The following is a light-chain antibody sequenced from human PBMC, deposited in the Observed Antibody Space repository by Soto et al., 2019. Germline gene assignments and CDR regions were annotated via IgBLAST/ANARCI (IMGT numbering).Light chain of an antibody. J-gene: IGKJ1*01. Sequence: DIQMTQSPSTLSASIGDRVTITCRASQSISTWLAWYQQKPGKAPKLLIYKASSLEGGVPSRFSGSGSGAEFTLTISSLQPDDFATYYCQQYSNHWTFGQGTKVEIK. CDR1: QSISTW. CDR2: KAS. CDR3: QQYSNHWT. V-gene: IGKV1-5*03.